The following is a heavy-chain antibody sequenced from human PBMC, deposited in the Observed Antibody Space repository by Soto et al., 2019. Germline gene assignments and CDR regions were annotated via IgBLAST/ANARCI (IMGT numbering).Heavy chain of an antibody. CDR2: IYSGGST. J-gene: IGHJ6*02. Sequence: EVQLVESGGGLIQPGGSLRLSCAASGFTVSSNYMSWVRQAPGKGLEWVSVIYSGGSTYYADSVKGRFTISRDNSKNTLYLQMNSLRAEDTAVYYCARDHITMVRGYDGMDVWGQGTTVTVSS. D-gene: IGHD3-10*01. CDR1: GFTVSSNY. CDR3: ARDHITMVRGYDGMDV. V-gene: IGHV3-53*01.